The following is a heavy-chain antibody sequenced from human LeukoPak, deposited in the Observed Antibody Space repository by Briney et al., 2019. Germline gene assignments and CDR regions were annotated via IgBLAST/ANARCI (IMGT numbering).Heavy chain of an antibody. CDR3: ASGPPYYYDSGGYPHPRFDY. D-gene: IGHD3-22*01. Sequence: GASVKVSCKASGYTFTGYYMHWVRQAPGQGLEWMGWINPNSGSTNYAQKFQGRVTMTRDTSISTAYMELSRLRSDDTAVYYCASGPPYYYDSGGYPHPRFDYWGQGTLVTVSS. J-gene: IGHJ4*02. CDR2: INPNSGST. V-gene: IGHV1-2*02. CDR1: GYTFTGYY.